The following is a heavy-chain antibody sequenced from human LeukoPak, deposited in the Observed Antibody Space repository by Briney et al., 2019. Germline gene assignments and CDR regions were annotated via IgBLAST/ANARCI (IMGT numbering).Heavy chain of an antibody. D-gene: IGHD2-2*01. CDR3: ARGPCSSTSCSTLGFDY. CDR1: GFTLTTYG. J-gene: IGHJ4*02. CDR2: IWYDGTKE. Sequence: GRSLRLSCAASGFTLTTYGMHWVRQAPGKGLEWVAVIWYDGTKENYGDSVKGRFTISRDNSKNTLYLQMNSLGAEDTAMYYCARGPCSSTSCSTLGFDYWGQGTLVTVSS. V-gene: IGHV3-33*01.